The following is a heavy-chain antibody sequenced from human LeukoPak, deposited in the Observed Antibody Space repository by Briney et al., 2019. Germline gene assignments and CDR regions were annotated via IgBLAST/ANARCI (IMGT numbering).Heavy chain of an antibody. Sequence: PGGSPRLSCAASGFTSSNYATQAGPPAPGKGRERVAVISYDGNNKYYADSVKGRFAISRDNSKNTLFLQINNLRAEDTAVYYCARVDWEGSGSYYFDYWGQGTLVTVSS. D-gene: IGHD1-26*01. J-gene: IGHJ4*02. CDR1: GFTSSNYA. CDR2: ISYDGNNK. CDR3: ARVDWEGSGSYYFDY. V-gene: IGHV3-30*09.